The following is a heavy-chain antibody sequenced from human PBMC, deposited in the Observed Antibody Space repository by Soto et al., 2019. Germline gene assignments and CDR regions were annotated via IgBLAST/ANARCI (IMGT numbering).Heavy chain of an antibody. CDR2: ISYDGRNK. CDR1: GFTFSSHA. Sequence: GGSLRLSCAASGFTFSSHAMHWVRQAPGKGLEWVAVISYDGRNKYYADSVKGRFTISRDNSKNTLYLQMNSLRAEDTAVYYCARDSYGMDVWGQGTTVTVSS. CDR3: ARDSYGMDV. J-gene: IGHJ6*02. V-gene: IGHV3-30*04.